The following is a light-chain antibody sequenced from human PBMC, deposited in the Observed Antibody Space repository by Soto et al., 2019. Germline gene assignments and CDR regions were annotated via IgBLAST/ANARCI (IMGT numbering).Light chain of an antibody. J-gene: IGLJ1*01. CDR2: STN. CDR1: SASVSTSYY. CDR3: VLYMGSGMDV. Sequence: QTVVTQEPSFSVSPGGTVTLTCSLESASVSTSYYPSWYQQTPGQAPRTLIHSTNTRSSGVPDRFSGSILGNRAALTITGAQADDESDYYCVLYMGSGMDVFGTGTKLTVL. V-gene: IGLV8-61*01.